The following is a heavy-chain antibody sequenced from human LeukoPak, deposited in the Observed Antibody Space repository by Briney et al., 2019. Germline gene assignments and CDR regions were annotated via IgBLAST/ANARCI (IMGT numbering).Heavy chain of an antibody. V-gene: IGHV1-18*01. D-gene: IGHD2-15*01. J-gene: IGHJ4*02. CDR2: ISAYNGNT. CDR3: ARVVYCSGGSCYRENDY. CDR1: GYTFTSYG. Sequence: ASVKVSCKASGYTFTSYGISWVRQAPGQELEWMGWISAYNGNTNYAQKLQGRVTMTTDTSTSTAYMELRSLRSDDTAVYYCARVVYCSGGSCYRENDYWGQGTLVTVSS.